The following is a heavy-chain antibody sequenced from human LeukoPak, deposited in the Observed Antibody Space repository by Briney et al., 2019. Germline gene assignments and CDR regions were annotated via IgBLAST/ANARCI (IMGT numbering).Heavy chain of an antibody. J-gene: IGHJ5*02. CDR1: GGSISSYY. CDR3: ARGGYCHGDHCVITLDP. D-gene: IGHD2-15*01. V-gene: IGHV4-59*01. Sequence: SETLSLTCTVSGGSISSYYWSWIRQPPGKGLEWIGYIYYSGSTNYNPSLKSRVTISVDTSKNQFSLKLSSVTAADTAVYYCARGGYCHGDHCVITLDPWGPGTLVSASS. CDR2: IYYSGST.